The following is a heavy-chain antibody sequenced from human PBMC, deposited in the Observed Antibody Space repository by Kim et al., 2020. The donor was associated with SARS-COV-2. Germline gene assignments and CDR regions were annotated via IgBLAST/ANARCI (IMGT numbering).Heavy chain of an antibody. CDR3: ARQFPWSFNSRIAAAGNDY. CDR1: GGSISSSSYY. CDR2: IYYSGST. V-gene: IGHV4-39*01. J-gene: IGHJ4*02. D-gene: IGHD6-13*01. Sequence: SETLSLTCTVSGGSISSSSYYWGWIRQPPGKGLEWIGSIYYSGSTYYNPSLKSRVTISVDTSKNQFSLKLSSVTAADTAVYYCARQFPWSFNSRIAAAGNDYWGQGTLVTVSS.